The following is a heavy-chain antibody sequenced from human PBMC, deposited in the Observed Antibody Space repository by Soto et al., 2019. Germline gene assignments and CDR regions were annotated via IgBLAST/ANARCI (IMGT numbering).Heavy chain of an antibody. CDR3: ATRAHCSTGVEDY. Sequence: ASVKVSCKTSGYTFTGYYIHWVRQAPGQGLEWMGWINPNSGGTNYAQKLQGRVAMTRDTSISTAYMELSRLSSDDTAVYYCATRAHCSTGVEDYWG. CDR2: INPNSGGT. J-gene: IGHJ4*01. V-gene: IGHV1-2*02. CDR1: GYTFTGYY. D-gene: IGHD7-27*01.